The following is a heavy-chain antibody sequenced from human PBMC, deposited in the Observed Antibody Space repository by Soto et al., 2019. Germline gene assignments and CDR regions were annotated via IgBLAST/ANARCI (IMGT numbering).Heavy chain of an antibody. CDR2: ISISGTTI. Sequence: EVQLVESGGGLVQPGGSLRLSCVASEFTFSSYEMNWVRQAPGKGLEWVSYISISGTTIYYTDSVKGRFTISRDNAKKSLYLQMNSLRDDDTAVYSWVRFGGAAAGPGDYWGQGTLVTVSS. CDR3: VRFGGAAAGPGDY. V-gene: IGHV3-48*03. J-gene: IGHJ4*02. CDR1: EFTFSSYE. D-gene: IGHD6-13*01.